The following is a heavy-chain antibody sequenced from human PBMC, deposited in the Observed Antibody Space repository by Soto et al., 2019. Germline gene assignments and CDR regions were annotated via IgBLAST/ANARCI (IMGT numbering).Heavy chain of an antibody. J-gene: IGHJ4*02. Sequence: QVQLVQSGGGVVQPGRSLTLSRAASGFSITSYAMHWVRQAPGKGLEWVADISFDGSNKFYADSVNGRFTISRDNSKNTLYLAMNSPRAEDTAVYYCARDSPVDIVATASFDYWGQGTLVTVSS. CDR1: GFSITSYA. D-gene: IGHD5-12*01. CDR2: ISFDGSNK. CDR3: ARDSPVDIVATASFDY. V-gene: IGHV3-30-3*01.